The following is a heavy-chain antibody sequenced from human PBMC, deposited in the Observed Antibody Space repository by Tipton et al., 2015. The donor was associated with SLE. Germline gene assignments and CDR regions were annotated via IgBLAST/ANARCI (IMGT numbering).Heavy chain of an antibody. J-gene: IGHJ4*02. CDR1: GDSINSDGYF. CDR3: ARDGGGDILDF. V-gene: IGHV4-31*03. CDR2: IYYSGGT. D-gene: IGHD3-3*01. Sequence: TLSLTCTVSGDSINSDGYFWTWIRQPPGKGLEWIGYIYYSGGTYYKPSLQRRLTMSVDTSRNQFSLKLTSLTAADTAVYFCARDGGGDILDFWGQGALVAVSS.